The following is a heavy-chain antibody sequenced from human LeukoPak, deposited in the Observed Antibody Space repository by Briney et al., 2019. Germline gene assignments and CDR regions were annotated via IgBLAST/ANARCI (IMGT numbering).Heavy chain of an antibody. CDR2: ISWNSGSI. V-gene: IGHV3-9*01. Sequence: GGSLRLSCAASGFTFDDYAMHWVRQAPGKGLEWVSGISWNSGSIGYADSVKGRFTISRDNSKNTLYLQMNSLRAEDTAVYYCARDVWKVEYYFDYWGQGTLVTVSS. CDR1: GFTFDDYA. CDR3: ARDVWKVEYYFDY. D-gene: IGHD3-16*01. J-gene: IGHJ4*02.